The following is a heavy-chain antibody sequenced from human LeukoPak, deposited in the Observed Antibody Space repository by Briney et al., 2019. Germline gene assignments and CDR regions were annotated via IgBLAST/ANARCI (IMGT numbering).Heavy chain of an antibody. CDR3: AKDLPYYYGSGSYSHYFDY. J-gene: IGHJ4*02. Sequence: GGSLRLSCAASGFTFSSYAMSWVRQAPGKGLEWVSAISGSGGSTYYADSVKGQFTISRDNSKNTLYLQMNSLRAEDTAVYYCAKDLPYYYGSGSYSHYFDYWGQGTLVTVSS. CDR2: ISGSGGST. CDR1: GFTFSSYA. V-gene: IGHV3-23*01. D-gene: IGHD3-10*01.